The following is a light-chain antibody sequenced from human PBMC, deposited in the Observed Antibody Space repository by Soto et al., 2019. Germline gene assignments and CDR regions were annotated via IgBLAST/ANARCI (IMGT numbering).Light chain of an antibody. Sequence: QSALTQPASVSGSPGQSITISCTGTSSDVGGYNYVSWYQQHPGKAPKLMIYEVSNRTSGVSNRFSGSKSGNTASLTISGLQAEDEADYYCSSYTSSSTYVVGTGTKLTVL. J-gene: IGLJ1*01. CDR3: SSYTSSSTYV. V-gene: IGLV2-14*01. CDR1: SSDVGGYNY. CDR2: EVS.